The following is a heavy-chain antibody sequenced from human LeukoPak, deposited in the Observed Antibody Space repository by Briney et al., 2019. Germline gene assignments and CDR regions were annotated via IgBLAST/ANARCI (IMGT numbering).Heavy chain of an antibody. CDR2: ISDDGSRS. CDR1: GFVFSMYG. J-gene: IGHJ4*02. V-gene: IGHV3-30*18. CDR3: AKDRAGAADY. Sequence: GGSLRLSCEASGFVFSMYGMHWVRQAPAKALEWVAVISDDGSRSYFANSVKGRFTMSKDNSKNTVYLQMNSLRPDDTAVYFCAKDRAGAADYWGQGTRVIVSS. D-gene: IGHD6-19*01.